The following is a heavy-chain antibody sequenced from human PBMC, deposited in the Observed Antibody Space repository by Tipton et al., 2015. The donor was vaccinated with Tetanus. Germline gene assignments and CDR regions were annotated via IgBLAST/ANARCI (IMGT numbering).Heavy chain of an antibody. D-gene: IGHD5-24*01. V-gene: IGHV6-1*01. J-gene: IGHJ4*02. CDR2: TYYRSNWYN. Sequence: GLVKPSQTLSLTCGISGDSVSSNTATWNWVRQSPSRGLEWLGRTYYRSNWYNDYAPPVKSRITINPDTSKNQFSLQLNSVSPEDTAVYYCVRSMAHFDFWGQGTLVTVSS. CDR1: GDSVSSNTAT. CDR3: VRSMAHFDF.